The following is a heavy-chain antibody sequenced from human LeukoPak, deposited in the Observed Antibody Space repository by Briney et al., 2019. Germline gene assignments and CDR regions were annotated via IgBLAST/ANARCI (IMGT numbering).Heavy chain of an antibody. Sequence: SETLSLTCTVSGGSISSYYWSWIRQPPGKGLEWIGYIYYSGSTNYNPSLKSRVTISVDTSKNQFSLKLGSVTAADTAVYYCARDRHYDFWSGSMTGWFDPWGQGTLVTVSS. CDR1: GGSISSYY. J-gene: IGHJ5*02. CDR3: ARDRHYDFWSGSMTGWFDP. D-gene: IGHD3-3*01. CDR2: IYYSGST. V-gene: IGHV4-59*01.